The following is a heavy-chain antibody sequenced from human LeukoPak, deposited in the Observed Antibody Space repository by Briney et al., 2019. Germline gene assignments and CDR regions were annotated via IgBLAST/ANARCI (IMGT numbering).Heavy chain of an antibody. V-gene: IGHV4-59*08. Sequence: SETLSLTCTVSGDSISCYQWNWVRQPPGKGLEWIGCIYYSGRTNYNPSLKSRVTISVDTSKNQYSLTLTSVTAADTAIYYCARRFDSWGQGALVTVSS. CDR3: ARRFDS. CDR1: GDSISCYQ. J-gene: IGHJ4*02. CDR2: IYYSGRT.